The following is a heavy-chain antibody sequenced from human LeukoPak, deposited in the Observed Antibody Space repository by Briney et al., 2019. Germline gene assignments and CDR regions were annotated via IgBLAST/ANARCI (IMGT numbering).Heavy chain of an antibody. CDR3: ARGSEVGATQKNALDI. CDR2: INPNSGDT. V-gene: IGHV1-2*02. D-gene: IGHD1-26*01. CDR1: GYTFTGYY. J-gene: IGHJ3*02. Sequence: ASVKVSCKTSGYTFTGYYMHWVRQAPGQGLEWMGWINPNSGDTKYAQRFQDRVTMTRDTSITTAYMELSGLRSDDTALYYCARGSEVGATQKNALDIWGQGTMVTVPS.